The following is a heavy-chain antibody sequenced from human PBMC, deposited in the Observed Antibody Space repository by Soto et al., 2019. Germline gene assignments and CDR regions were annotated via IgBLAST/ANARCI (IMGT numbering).Heavy chain of an antibody. CDR1: GFTFGDYA. CDR3: TRGARISSSSSGRLPSHYGMDV. D-gene: IGHD6-6*01. CDR2: IRSKAYGGTT. V-gene: IGHV3-49*03. J-gene: IGHJ6*02. Sequence: GGSLRLSCTASGFTFGDYAMSWFRQAPGKGLEWVGFIRSKAYGGTTEYAASVKGRFTISRDDSKSIAYLQMNSLKTEDTAVYYCTRGARISSSSSGRLPSHYGMDVWGQGTTVTVSS.